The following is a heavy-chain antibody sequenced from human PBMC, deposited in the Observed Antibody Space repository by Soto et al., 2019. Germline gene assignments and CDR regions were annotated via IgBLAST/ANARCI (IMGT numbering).Heavy chain of an antibody. Sequence: SETLSLTCAVSGGSISSNNWWSWVRQPPGKGLEWIGEIYHSGNTNYNPSLKGRVTMSVDKSKNQFSLKLTSVTAADTAVYYCARLPYSTSWSDFDYWGQGTLVT. J-gene: IGHJ4*02. V-gene: IGHV4-4*02. CDR3: ARLPYSTSWSDFDY. CDR2: IYHSGNT. D-gene: IGHD6-13*01. CDR1: GGSISSNNW.